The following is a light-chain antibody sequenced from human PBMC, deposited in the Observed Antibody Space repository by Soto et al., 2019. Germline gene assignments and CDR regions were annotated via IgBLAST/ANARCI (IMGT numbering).Light chain of an antibody. V-gene: IGLV2-11*01. J-gene: IGLJ1*01. Sequence: QSALTQPRSVSGSPGQSVTISCTGTSSDVGGYNYVSWYQQHPGKAPKLMIYDVSKRPSGVPGRFSGSKSGNTASLTISGLRAEDEADYYCCSYAGSYKGYVFGTGTKVTVL. CDR1: SSDVGGYNY. CDR2: DVS. CDR3: CSYAGSYKGYV.